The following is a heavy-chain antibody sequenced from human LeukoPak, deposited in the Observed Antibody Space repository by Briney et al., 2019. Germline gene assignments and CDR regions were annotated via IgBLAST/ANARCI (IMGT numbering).Heavy chain of an antibody. Sequence: PSETLSLTCTVSGGSISSYYWSWIRQPPGKGLEWIGYIYYSGSTNYNPSLKSRVTISVDTSKNQFSLKLSSVTAADTAVYYCARVRGIAAAIDYWGQGTLVTVSS. CDR1: GGSISSYY. CDR3: ARVRGIAAAIDY. J-gene: IGHJ4*02. D-gene: IGHD6-13*01. CDR2: IYYSGST. V-gene: IGHV4-59*01.